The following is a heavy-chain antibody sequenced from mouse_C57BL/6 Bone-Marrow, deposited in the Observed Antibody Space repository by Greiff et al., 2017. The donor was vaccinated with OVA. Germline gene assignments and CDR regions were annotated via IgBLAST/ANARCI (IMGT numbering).Heavy chain of an antibody. CDR1: GYTFTSYW. Sequence: QVQLQQPGAELVKPGASVKLSCKASGYTFTSYWMHWVKQRPGQGLEWIGMINPNSGSTNYNEKFKSKATLTVDKSSSTAYMQLSSLTSEDSAVYYCARRERITTVAFDYWGQGTTLTVSS. J-gene: IGHJ2*01. V-gene: IGHV1-64*01. CDR3: ARRERITTVAFDY. CDR2: INPNSGST. D-gene: IGHD1-1*01.